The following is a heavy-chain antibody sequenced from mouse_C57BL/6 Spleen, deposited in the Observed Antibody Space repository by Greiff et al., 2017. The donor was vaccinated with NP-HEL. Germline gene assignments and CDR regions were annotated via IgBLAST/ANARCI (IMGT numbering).Heavy chain of an antibody. J-gene: IGHJ2*01. Sequence: EVQLQQSVAELVRPGASVKLSCTASGFNIKNTYMHWVKQRPEQGLEWIGRIDPANGNTKYAPKFPGKATITADTSSNTAYLQLSSLTSEDTAIYYCASGRWLLQDVAFDYWGQGTTLTVSS. CDR3: ASGRWLLQDVAFDY. V-gene: IGHV14-3*01. D-gene: IGHD2-3*01. CDR1: GFNIKNTY. CDR2: IDPANGNT.